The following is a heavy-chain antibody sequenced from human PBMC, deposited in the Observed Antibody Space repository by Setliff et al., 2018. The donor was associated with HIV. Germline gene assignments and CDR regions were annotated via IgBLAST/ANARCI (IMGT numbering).Heavy chain of an antibody. CDR3: ARRVLQDSTITSSNWFDS. V-gene: IGHV4-4*09. CDR2: VYASGET. J-gene: IGHJ5*01. Sequence: SETLSLTCTVSGDSISSYSWNWIRQPPGRGLEWIGYVYASGETNYNPSLKSRVTMSTDTSRNQFFLNLNYATAAATAVYFCARRVLQDSTITSSNWFDSWGQGTLVTVSS. CDR1: GDSISSYS. D-gene: IGHD2-2*01.